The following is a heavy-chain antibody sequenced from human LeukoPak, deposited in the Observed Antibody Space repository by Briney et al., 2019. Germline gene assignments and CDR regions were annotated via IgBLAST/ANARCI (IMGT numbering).Heavy chain of an antibody. CDR1: GFTFSSYS. D-gene: IGHD3-22*01. CDR3: ARVGYDSSGYLDY. Sequence: GGSLRLFCAASGFTFSSYSMNWVRQAPGKGLEWVSSISSSSSYIYYADSVKGRFTISRDNAKNSLYLQMNSLRAEDTAVYYCARVGYDSSGYLDYWGQGTLVTVSS. J-gene: IGHJ4*02. V-gene: IGHV3-21*01. CDR2: ISSSSSYI.